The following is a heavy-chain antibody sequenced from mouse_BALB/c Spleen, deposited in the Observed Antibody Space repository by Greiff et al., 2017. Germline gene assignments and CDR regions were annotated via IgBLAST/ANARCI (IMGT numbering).Heavy chain of an antibody. Sequence: VQLQQSGAELVRPGSSVKISCKASGYAFSSYWMNWVKQRPGQGLEWIGQIYPGDGDTNYNGKFKGKATLTADKSSSTAYMQLSSLTSEASAVYFGGRSDGYDWAWCAGGGEGTRVTVAA. CDR2: IYPGDGDT. J-gene: IGHJ3*01. D-gene: IGHD2-2*01. V-gene: IGHV1-80*01. CDR1: GYAFSSYW. CDR3: GRSDGYDWAWCAG.